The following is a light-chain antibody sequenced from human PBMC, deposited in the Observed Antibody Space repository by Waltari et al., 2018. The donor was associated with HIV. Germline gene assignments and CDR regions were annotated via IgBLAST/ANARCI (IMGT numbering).Light chain of an antibody. CDR2: GAS. CDR1: QNVSNRY. CDR3: QQYGNSPQT. V-gene: IGKV3-20*01. J-gene: IGKJ1*01. Sequence: IVLTQSPATLSLSPGERATLSCRASQNVSNRYLAWYQQKPGQAPRLLIHGASRRATGIPDRFSGSGFGTDFTLTISRLEPEDFAVYYCQQYGNSPQTFGQGTKVEIK.